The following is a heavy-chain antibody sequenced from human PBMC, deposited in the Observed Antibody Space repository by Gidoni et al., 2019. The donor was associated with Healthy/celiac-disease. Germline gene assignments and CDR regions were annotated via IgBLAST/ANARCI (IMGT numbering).Heavy chain of an antibody. CDR3: AKDSYYDILTGYPPNWFDP. Sequence: EVQLLASGGGLVQPGGSLRLSCAASGFTFSSYAMRWVRQAPGKGLEWVSAISGSGGSTYYADSVKGRFTISRDNSKNTLYLQMNSLRAEDTAVYYCAKDSYYDILTGYPPNWFDPWGQGTLVTVSS. J-gene: IGHJ5*02. D-gene: IGHD3-9*01. CDR1: GFTFSSYA. CDR2: ISGSGGST. V-gene: IGHV3-23*01.